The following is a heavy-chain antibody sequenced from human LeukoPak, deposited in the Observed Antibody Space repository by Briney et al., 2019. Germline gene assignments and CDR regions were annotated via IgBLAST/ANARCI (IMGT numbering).Heavy chain of an antibody. V-gene: IGHV4-59*01. CDR3: ARDHKMYYFDY. CDR1: GGSISSYY. CDR2: IYYCGST. J-gene: IGHJ4*02. D-gene: IGHD5-24*01. Sequence: PSETLSLTCTVSGGSISSYYWSWIRQPPGKGLEWIGYIYYCGSTNYNPSLKSRVTISVHSSKNQFSLKLRCVTAADTAVYYCARDHKMYYFDYWGQGTLVTVSS.